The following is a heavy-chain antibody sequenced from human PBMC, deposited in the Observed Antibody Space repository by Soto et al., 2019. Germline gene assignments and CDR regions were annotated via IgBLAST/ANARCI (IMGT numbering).Heavy chain of an antibody. CDR1: GFTFSSYS. D-gene: IGHD4-17*01. CDR2: ISSSSTI. Sequence: GGSLRLSCAASGFTFSSYSMNWVRQAPGKGLEWVSYISSSSTIYYADSVKGRFTISRDNAKNSLYLQMNSLRAEDTAVYYCASPSIHTVTLNQRIPTRNYYFDYWGQGTLVTVSS. V-gene: IGHV3-48*01. CDR3: ASPSIHTVTLNQRIPTRNYYFDY. J-gene: IGHJ4*02.